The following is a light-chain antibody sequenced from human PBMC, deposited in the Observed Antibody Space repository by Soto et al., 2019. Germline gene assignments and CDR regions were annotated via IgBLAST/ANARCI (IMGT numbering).Light chain of an antibody. CDR3: SSYTKTNTRV. J-gene: IGLJ3*02. V-gene: IGLV2-14*01. CDR2: EIH. Sequence: QSVLTQPASVSGSPGQSITISCTGTGSDIGAYDYVSWFQHHPGKAPKLIIYEIHNRPSGVSIRFSGSKSGNTASLTISGLQAEDEAIYFCSSYTKTNTRVFGGGTKLTVL. CDR1: GSDIGAYDY.